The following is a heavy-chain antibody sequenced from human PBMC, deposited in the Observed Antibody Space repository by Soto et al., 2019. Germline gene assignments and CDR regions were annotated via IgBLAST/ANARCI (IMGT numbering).Heavy chain of an antibody. V-gene: IGHV3-23*01. CDR1: GFTFSSYA. Sequence: EVQLLESGGGLVQPGGSLRLSCAASGFTFSSYAMRWVRQAPVKGLEWVSAISGSGGSTYYADSVKGRFTISRDNSKNTLYLRLNSLRAGDAAVYYCARRGCGSYYDYWGQGTLVTVSS. CDR3: ARRGCGSYYDY. CDR2: ISGSGGST. D-gene: IGHD1-26*01. J-gene: IGHJ4*02.